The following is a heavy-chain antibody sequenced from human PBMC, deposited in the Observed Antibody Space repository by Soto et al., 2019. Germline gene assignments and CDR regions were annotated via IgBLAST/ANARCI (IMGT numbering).Heavy chain of an antibody. V-gene: IGHV3-11*06. CDR2: ISSSSSYT. Sequence: GGSLRLSCAASGFTFSDYYMSWIRQAPGKGLEWVSYISSSSSYTNYADSVKGRFTISRDNAKNSLYLQMNSLRAEDTAVYYCARTLILTGYYSNPPEHDYWGQGTLVTVSS. J-gene: IGHJ4*02. CDR3: ARTLILTGYYSNPPEHDY. D-gene: IGHD3-9*01. CDR1: GFTFSDYY.